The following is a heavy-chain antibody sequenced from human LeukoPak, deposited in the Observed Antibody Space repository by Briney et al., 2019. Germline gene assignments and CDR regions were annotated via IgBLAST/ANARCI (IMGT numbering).Heavy chain of an antibody. CDR2: IIPILGIA. Sequence: ASVKVSCKASGGTFSSYAISWVRQAPGQGLEWMGRIIPILGIANYAQKFQGRVTITADKSTSTAYMELSSLRSEDTAVYYCARAGYDYVYYYYGMDVWGQGTTVTVSS. CDR3: ARAGYDYVYYYYGMDV. V-gene: IGHV1-69*04. D-gene: IGHD3-16*01. CDR1: GGTFSSYA. J-gene: IGHJ6*02.